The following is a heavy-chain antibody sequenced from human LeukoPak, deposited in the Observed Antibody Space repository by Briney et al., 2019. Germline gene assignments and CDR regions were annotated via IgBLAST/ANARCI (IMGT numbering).Heavy chain of an antibody. V-gene: IGHV4-39*07. Sequence: SETLSLTCTVSGGSISSSSYYWGWLRQPPGKGLEWIGSIYYSGSTYYNPSLKSRVTISVDTSKNQFSLKLSSVTAADTAVYYCARGEDFDYWGQGTLVTVSS. D-gene: IGHD2-15*01. CDR2: IYYSGST. CDR3: ARGEDFDY. CDR1: GGSISSSSYY. J-gene: IGHJ4*02.